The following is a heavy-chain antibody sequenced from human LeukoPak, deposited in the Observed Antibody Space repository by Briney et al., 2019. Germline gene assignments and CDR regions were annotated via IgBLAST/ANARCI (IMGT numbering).Heavy chain of an antibody. J-gene: IGHJ4*02. D-gene: IGHD3-3*01. CDR2: INTDGSST. V-gene: IGHV3-74*01. CDR3: ARETEPHEYNDFWSGYSDY. CDR1: GFTFSSYW. Sequence: GGYLRLSCAASGFTFSSYWMHWVRQAPGKGLVWVSRINTDGSSTAYADSVKGRFTISRDNAKNTLYLQMTSLKAEDTAVYYCARETEPHEYNDFWSGYSDYWGQGTLVTVSS.